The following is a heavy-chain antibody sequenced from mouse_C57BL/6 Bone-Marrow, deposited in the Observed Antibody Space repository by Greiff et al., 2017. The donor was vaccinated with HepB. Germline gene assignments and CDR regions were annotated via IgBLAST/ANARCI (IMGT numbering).Heavy chain of an antibody. Sequence: VQLQQSGAELVRPGASVKLSCTASGFNIKDDYMHWVKQRPEQGLEWIGWIDPENGDTEYASKFQGKATITAETSSNTAYLHLSSLTSEDTAVYYCTTLYYGSSYSYWGQGTLVTVSA. D-gene: IGHD1-1*01. CDR3: TTLYYGSSYSY. CDR1: GFNIKDDY. V-gene: IGHV14-4*01. CDR2: IDPENGDT. J-gene: IGHJ3*01.